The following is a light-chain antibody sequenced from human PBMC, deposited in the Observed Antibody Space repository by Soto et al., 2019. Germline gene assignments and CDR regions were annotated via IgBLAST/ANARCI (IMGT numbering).Light chain of an antibody. CDR2: DVY. CDR1: SSDVGGYGY. Sequence: QSALTQPRSVSGSHGQSVTISCTGTSSDVGGYGYVSWYQQHPGKAPKLMIYDVYNRPSGVPDRFSGSKSGNTASLTISGLQAEDEAVYYCCSYPGSSTLYVFGTGTKVTVL. CDR3: CSYPGSSTLYV. V-gene: IGLV2-11*01. J-gene: IGLJ1*01.